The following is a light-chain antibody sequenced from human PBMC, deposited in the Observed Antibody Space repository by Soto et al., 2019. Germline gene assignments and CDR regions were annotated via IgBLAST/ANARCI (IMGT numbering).Light chain of an antibody. J-gene: IGLJ1*01. CDR1: SSDIGAYDH. V-gene: IGLV2-14*01. Sequence: QSVLTQPASASGSPGQSITISCSGTSSDIGAYDHVAWFQQFPGKTPKLIIYSVSNRPSGVSYRFSGSKSGNTASLTISGLQAEDEAGYYCISYTVSRSYVFGTGTKVTVL. CDR2: SVS. CDR3: ISYTVSRSYV.